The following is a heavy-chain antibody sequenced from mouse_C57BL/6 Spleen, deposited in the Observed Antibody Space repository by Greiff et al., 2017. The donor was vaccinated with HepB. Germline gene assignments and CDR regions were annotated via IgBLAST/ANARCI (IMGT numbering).Heavy chain of an antibody. CDR3: ARIKKIVATDFDY. V-gene: IGHV1S81*02. J-gene: IGHJ2*01. CDR2: TNPTNGRT. Sequence: QVQLQQPGADLVKAGASVKMSCKASGYTFTSYWMHWVKQRLGQGLEWFAETNPTNGRTYYTEKFKSKATLTVDKSSSTAYMLLSGPTFEDSAVYYCARIKKIVATDFDYWGQGTTLTVSS. CDR1: GYTFTSYW. D-gene: IGHD1-1*01.